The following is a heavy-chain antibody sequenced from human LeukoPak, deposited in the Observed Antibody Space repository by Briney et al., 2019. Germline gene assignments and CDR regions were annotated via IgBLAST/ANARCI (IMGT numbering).Heavy chain of an antibody. V-gene: IGHV1-8*01. CDR3: AREWGGGSPGDYYGMDV. CDR2: MNPNSGNT. D-gene: IGHD2-15*01. CDR1: GYTFTSYD. J-gene: IGHJ6*02. Sequence: ASVKVSCKASGYTFTSYDINWVRQATGQGLEWMGWMNPNSGNTGYAQKFQGRVTMTRNTSISTAYMELRSLRSDDTAVYYCAREWGGGSPGDYYGMDVWGQGATVTVSS.